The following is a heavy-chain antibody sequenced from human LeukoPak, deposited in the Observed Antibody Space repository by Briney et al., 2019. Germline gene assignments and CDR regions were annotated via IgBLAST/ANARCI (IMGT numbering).Heavy chain of an antibody. J-gene: IGHJ4*02. D-gene: IGHD6-6*01. Sequence: GGSLRLSCAASGFTFDDYATQWVRQAPGKGLEWVSGISWNGGSIGYADSVKGRFTISRDNAKNSLYLQMNSLRAEDTALYYCAKDTYSTSLTGFDHWGQGTLVTVSS. CDR3: AKDTYSTSLTGFDH. V-gene: IGHV3-9*01. CDR1: GFTFDDYA. CDR2: ISWNGGSI.